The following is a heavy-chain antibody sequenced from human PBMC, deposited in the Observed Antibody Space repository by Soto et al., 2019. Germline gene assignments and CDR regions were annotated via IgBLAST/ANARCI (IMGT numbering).Heavy chain of an antibody. D-gene: IGHD6-19*01. Sequence: SETLSLTCTVSGGSVSSGSYYWSWIRQPPGKGLEWIGYIYYSGSTNYNPSLKSRVTISVDTSKNQFSLKLSSVTAADTAVYYCARDGGGIAVHYYYGMDVWGQGTTVTVSS. V-gene: IGHV4-61*01. J-gene: IGHJ6*02. CDR3: ARDGGGIAVHYYYGMDV. CDR2: IYYSGST. CDR1: GGSVSSGSYY.